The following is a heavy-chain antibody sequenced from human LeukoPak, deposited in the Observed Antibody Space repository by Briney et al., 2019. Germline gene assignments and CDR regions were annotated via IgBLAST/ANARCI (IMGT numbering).Heavy chain of an antibody. V-gene: IGHV3-21*01. D-gene: IGHD1-26*01. CDR1: GFTFSSYS. J-gene: IGHJ6*02. CDR3: ARDPSGSYSVVLYYYYYGMDV. Sequence: GGSRRLSCAASGFTFSSYSMNWVRQAPGKGLEWVSSISSSSSYIYYADSVKDRFTISRDNAKNSLYLQMNSLRAEDTAVYYCARDPSGSYSVVLYYYYYGMDVWGQGTTVTVSS. CDR2: ISSSSSYI.